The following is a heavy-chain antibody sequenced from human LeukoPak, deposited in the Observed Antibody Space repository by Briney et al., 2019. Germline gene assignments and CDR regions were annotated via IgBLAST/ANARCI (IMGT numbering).Heavy chain of an antibody. Sequence: SETLSLTCTVSGGSISSYYWSWIRQPAGKGLEWIGRISASGSTNYAPSLRSRVTMSVDTSTNQFSLKLSSVTAADTAVYYCATDISWFDPWGRGTLVTLSS. CDR2: ISASGST. J-gene: IGHJ5*02. CDR1: GGSISSYY. V-gene: IGHV4-4*07. CDR3: ATDISWFDP.